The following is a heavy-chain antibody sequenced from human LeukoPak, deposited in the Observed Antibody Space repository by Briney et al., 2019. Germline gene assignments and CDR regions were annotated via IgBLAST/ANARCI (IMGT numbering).Heavy chain of an antibody. CDR3: AREPGDGLDCSSTSCDRREDFDY. J-gene: IGHJ4*02. CDR1: GYSISSGYY. Sequence: SETLSLTCAVSGYSISSGYYWGWIRQPPGKGLEWLGSIYHSGSTYYNPSLESRVTISVDTSKNQFSLKLSSVTAADTAVYYCAREPGDGLDCSSTSCDRREDFDYWGQGTLVTVSS. D-gene: IGHD2-2*01. CDR2: IYHSGST. V-gene: IGHV4-38-2*02.